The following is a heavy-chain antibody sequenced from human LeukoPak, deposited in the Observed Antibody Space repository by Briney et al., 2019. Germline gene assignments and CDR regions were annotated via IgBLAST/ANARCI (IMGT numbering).Heavy chain of an antibody. D-gene: IGHD3-10*01. CDR2: IYYSGST. CDR1: GGSISSYY. V-gene: IGHV4-59*12. Sequence: SETLSLTCTVSGGSISSYYWSWIRQPPGKGLEWIGYIYYSGSTNYNPSLKSRVTISVETSKNQFSLKLSSVTAADTAVYYCARETMVRGGIFYWGQGTLVTVSS. J-gene: IGHJ4*02. CDR3: ARETMVRGGIFY.